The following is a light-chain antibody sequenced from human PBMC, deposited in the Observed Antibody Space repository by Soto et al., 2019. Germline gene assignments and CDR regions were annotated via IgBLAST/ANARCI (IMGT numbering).Light chain of an antibody. CDR2: GAS. CDR1: QSVISN. CDR3: QQYGSSPFT. J-gene: IGKJ3*01. Sequence: EIVLTQSPATLSVSPGERATLSCRASQSVISNLAWYQQKPGQAPRLLIYGASSRATGIPDRFSGSGSGTDFTLTISRLEPEDFAVYYCQQYGSSPFTFGPGTKVDIK. V-gene: IGKV3-20*01.